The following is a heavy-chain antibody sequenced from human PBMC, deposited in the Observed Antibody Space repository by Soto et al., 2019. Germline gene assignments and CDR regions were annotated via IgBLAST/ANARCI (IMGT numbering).Heavy chain of an antibody. CDR2: INTDGSST. D-gene: IGHD1-1*01. CDR3: ARDRWNTLDL. V-gene: IGHV3-74*01. CDR1: GFTFSSYW. Sequence: EVQLVESGGGLVQPGGSLRLSCAASGFTFSSYWMHWVRQAPGKGLVWLSRINTDGSSTSHADSVKGRFTISRDNDKNTLYLQMNSLRAEDTAVYYCARDRWNTLDLWGQGTMVTVAS. J-gene: IGHJ3*01.